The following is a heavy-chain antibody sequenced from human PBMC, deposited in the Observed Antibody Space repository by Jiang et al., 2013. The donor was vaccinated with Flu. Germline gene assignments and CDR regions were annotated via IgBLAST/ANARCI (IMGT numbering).Heavy chain of an antibody. D-gene: IGHD6-13*01. CDR2: IHSGGDT. CDR3: ANPYSSSGRNFYGMDV. V-gene: IGHV3-53*01. J-gene: IGHJ6*02. Sequence: EVQLLESGGDLIQPGGSLRLSCAASGFTVSSNYMSWVRQAPGKGLEWVSLIHSGGDTYYADSVQGRFTISRDNSENTLYLQMNSLRAEDTAVYYCANPYSSSGRNFYGMDVWGQGTTVTVSS. CDR1: GFTVSSNY.